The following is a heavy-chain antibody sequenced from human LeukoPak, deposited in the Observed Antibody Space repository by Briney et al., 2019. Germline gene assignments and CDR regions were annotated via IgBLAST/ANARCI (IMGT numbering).Heavy chain of an antibody. Sequence: PGGSLRLSCAASGCTFSGYAMSWVRQAPGKGLEWVAALSGSGGSTYNAYFVKGRFTISRDNSKITLYLQMTSLRAEDTAVYYCAKNLSETPRFNFVDWGQGTLVTVSS. V-gene: IGHV3-23*01. D-gene: IGHD1-20*01. CDR2: LSGSGGST. CDR1: GCTFSGYA. CDR3: AKNLSETPRFNFVD. J-gene: IGHJ4*02.